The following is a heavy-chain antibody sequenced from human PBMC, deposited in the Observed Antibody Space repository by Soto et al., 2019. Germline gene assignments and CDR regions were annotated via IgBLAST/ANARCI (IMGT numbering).Heavy chain of an antibody. CDR2: IYSSGRT. Sequence: QVQLQESGPGLVKPSETLSLTCTVSGDLVSSDNYYWTWIRQPPGKGLEWIGYIYSSGRTNYSPSLKSRLTISLDTSTNEFSLKLTSVTAADTAVYYCARDIRGYSRAFDYWGQGTLVTVSS. V-gene: IGHV4-61*01. D-gene: IGHD5-18*01. CDR3: ARDIRGYSRAFDY. J-gene: IGHJ4*02. CDR1: GDLVSSDNYY.